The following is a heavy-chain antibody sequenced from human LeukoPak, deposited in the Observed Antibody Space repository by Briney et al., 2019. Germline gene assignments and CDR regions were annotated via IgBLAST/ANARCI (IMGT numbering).Heavy chain of an antibody. V-gene: IGHV4-34*01. J-gene: IGHJ4*02. Sequence: PSETLSLTCAVYGGSFSGYYWSWICQPPGKGLEWIGEINHSGSTNYNPSLKSRVTISVDTSKNQFSLKLSSVTAADTAVYYCARGSLRYFDWLPHFDYWGQGTLVTVSS. CDR3: ARGSLRYFDWLPHFDY. CDR2: INHSGST. CDR1: GGSFSGYY. D-gene: IGHD3-9*01.